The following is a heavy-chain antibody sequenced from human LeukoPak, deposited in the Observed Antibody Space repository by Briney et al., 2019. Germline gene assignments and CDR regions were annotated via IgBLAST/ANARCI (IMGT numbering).Heavy chain of an antibody. CDR1: GFTFSNAW. J-gene: IGHJ4*02. V-gene: IGHV3-53*01. D-gene: IGHD6-19*01. CDR2: FDTGFGT. Sequence: GSLRLSCAASGFTFSNAWMNWVRQAPGRGLEWVSAFDTGFGTYYPDSLKGRFTISRDNSKNTLFLQMNSLRAEDTAVYYCARSSGWWSLDYWGQGTLVTVSS. CDR3: ARSSGWWSLDY.